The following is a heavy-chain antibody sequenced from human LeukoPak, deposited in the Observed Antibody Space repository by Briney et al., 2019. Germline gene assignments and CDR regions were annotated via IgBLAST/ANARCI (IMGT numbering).Heavy chain of an antibody. V-gene: IGHV2-5*02. CDR3: AHVPDGYSSGWYVRY. CDR1: GFSLSTSGVG. J-gene: IGHJ4*02. D-gene: IGHD6-19*01. CDR2: IYWDDDK. Sequence: SGPTLVNPTQTLTLTCTFSGFSLSTSGVGVGWIRQPPGKALEWLALIYWDDDKRYRPSLKSRLTITKDTSKNQVVLTMTNMDPVDTATYYCAHVPDGYSSGWYVRYWGQGTLVTVSS.